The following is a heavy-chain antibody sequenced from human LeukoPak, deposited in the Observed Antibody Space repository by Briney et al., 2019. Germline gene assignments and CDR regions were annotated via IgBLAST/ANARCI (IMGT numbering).Heavy chain of an antibody. CDR1: GFTFSNYE. CDR3: ARMTTVTHY. J-gene: IGHJ4*02. Sequence: GGSLGLSCAASGFTFSNYEMNWVRQAPGKGLEWLSYISGSAATIYYADSVQGRFTISRDNAKNSLYLQMNSLRAEDTAVYYCARMTTVTHYWGQGTLVTVSS. V-gene: IGHV3-48*03. CDR2: ISGSAATI. D-gene: IGHD4-17*01.